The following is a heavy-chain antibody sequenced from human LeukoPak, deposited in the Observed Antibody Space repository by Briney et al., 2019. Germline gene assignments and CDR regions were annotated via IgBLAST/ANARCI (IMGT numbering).Heavy chain of an antibody. CDR1: GGSFSGYY. CDR2: INHSGST. CDR3: ARDPTNGGKDYFDY. V-gene: IGHV4-34*01. J-gene: IGHJ4*02. Sequence: SETLSLTCAVYGGSFSGYYWSWIRQPPGKGLEWIGEINHSGSTNYNPSLKSRVTISVDTSKNQFSLKLSSVTAADTAVYYCARDPTNGGKDYFDYWGQGTLVTVSS. D-gene: IGHD4-23*01.